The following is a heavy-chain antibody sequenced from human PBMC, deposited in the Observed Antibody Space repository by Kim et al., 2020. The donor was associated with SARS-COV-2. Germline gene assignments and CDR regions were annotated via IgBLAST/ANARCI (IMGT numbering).Heavy chain of an antibody. CDR3: LKGGWGWIWDH. Sequence: GGSLRLSCTTSGFTFTGYAMSWVRQAPGKGLAWVSSIDGSDGTTYYVDSVKGRFTISRDDSKSTLYLWMTSLRADDTAVYYCLKGGWGWIWDHWGQG. V-gene: IGHV3-23*01. CDR1: GFTFTGYA. J-gene: IGHJ4*02. CDR2: IDGSDGTT. D-gene: IGHD2-2*03.